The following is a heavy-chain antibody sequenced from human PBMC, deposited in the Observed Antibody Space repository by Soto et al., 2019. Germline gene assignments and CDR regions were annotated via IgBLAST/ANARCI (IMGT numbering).Heavy chain of an antibody. D-gene: IGHD6-13*01. J-gene: IGHJ6*03. Sequence: EVQLVESGGGLVQPGGSLRLSCAASGFTVSSNYMSWVRQAPGKGLEWVSVIYSGGSTYYADSVKGRFTISRHNSKNTLYLQMNSLRAEDTAVYYCARGSTHSSSWSTGYYYYYYMDVWGKGTTVTVSS. CDR3: ARGSTHSSSWSTGYYYYYYMDV. V-gene: IGHV3-53*04. CDR1: GFTVSSNY. CDR2: IYSGGST.